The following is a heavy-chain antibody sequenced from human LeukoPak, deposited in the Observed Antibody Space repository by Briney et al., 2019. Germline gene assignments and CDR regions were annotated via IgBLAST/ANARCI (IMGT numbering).Heavy chain of an antibody. D-gene: IGHD1-26*01. Sequence: PSETLSLTCTVSGGSISSSSYYWGWIRQPPGKGLEWIGSIYHSGSTNYNPSLKSRVTISVDKSKNQFSLKLSSVTAADTAVYYCASLIKVGATELDYWGQGTLVTVSS. CDR3: ASLIKVGATELDY. V-gene: IGHV4-39*07. CDR1: GGSISSSSYY. J-gene: IGHJ4*02. CDR2: IYHSGST.